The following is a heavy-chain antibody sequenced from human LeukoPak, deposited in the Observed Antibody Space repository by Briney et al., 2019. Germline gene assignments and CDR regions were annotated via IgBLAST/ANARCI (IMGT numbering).Heavy chain of an antibody. D-gene: IGHD1-7*01. J-gene: IGHJ4*02. Sequence: GGSLRLSCAASGFTVSSNYMSWVRQAPGKGLEWVSVIYSGGSTYYADSVKGRFTISRDNSKNTLYLQMNSLRAEDTAVYYCARDTRRAAGTRFFYWGQGTLVTVSS. CDR3: ARDTRRAAGTRFFY. CDR1: GFTVSSNY. CDR2: IYSGGST. V-gene: IGHV3-66*01.